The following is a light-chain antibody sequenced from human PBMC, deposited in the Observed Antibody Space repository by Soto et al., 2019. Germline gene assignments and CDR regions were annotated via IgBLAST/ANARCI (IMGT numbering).Light chain of an antibody. CDR1: SSNIGSNY. CDR2: DNN. Sequence: QAVVTQPPSVSAAPGQQVTISCSGSSSNIGSNYVSWYQQLPGTAPKLLIYDNNERPSGIPDRFSGFKSGTSATLGITGLQTGDEADYYCGTWDGSLSGVVFGGGTKVTVL. J-gene: IGLJ2*01. V-gene: IGLV1-51*01. CDR3: GTWDGSLSGVV.